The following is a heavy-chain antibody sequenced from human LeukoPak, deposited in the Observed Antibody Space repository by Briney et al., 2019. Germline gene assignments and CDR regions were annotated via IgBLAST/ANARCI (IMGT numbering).Heavy chain of an antibody. J-gene: IGHJ4*02. CDR2: IYYSGST. V-gene: IGHV4-59*08. D-gene: IGHD6-19*01. CDR1: GGSISSYY. Sequence: SETLSLTCTVSGGSISSYYWSWIRQPPGKGLEWIGYIYYSGSTNHNPSLKSRVTISVDTSKNQFSLKLSSVTAADTAVYYCARHSVGGWYEFDYWGQGTLVTVSS. CDR3: ARHSVGGWYEFDY.